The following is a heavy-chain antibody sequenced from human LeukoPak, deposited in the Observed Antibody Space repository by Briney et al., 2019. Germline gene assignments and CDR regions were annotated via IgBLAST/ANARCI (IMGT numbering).Heavy chain of an antibody. CDR1: GFTFSDYH. Sequence: GGSLRLSCAASGFTFSDYHMSWIRQAPGKGLEWVSYISSSGSTIYYADSVKGRFTISRDNAKNSLYLQMNSLRAEDTAVYYCARDNLYDSSGYYPHFDYWGQGTLVTVSS. D-gene: IGHD3-22*01. V-gene: IGHV3-11*01. J-gene: IGHJ4*02. CDR3: ARDNLYDSSGYYPHFDY. CDR2: ISSSGSTI.